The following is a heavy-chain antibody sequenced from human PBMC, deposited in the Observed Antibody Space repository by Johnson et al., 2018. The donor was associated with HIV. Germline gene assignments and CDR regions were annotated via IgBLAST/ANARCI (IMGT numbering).Heavy chain of an antibody. CDR2: INTGGSST. Sequence: VQLVESGGGVVQPGGSLRLSCAASGFTFSNYWMHWVRRAPGKGLVWVSRINTGGSSTSYADSVKGRFTISRDNAKNTVFLQMNSLRAEDTAVYYCARAIVGNIVAFDVWGQGTMVTVSS. J-gene: IGHJ3*01. D-gene: IGHD1-26*01. CDR1: GFTFSNYW. V-gene: IGHV3-74*02. CDR3: ARAIVGNIVAFDV.